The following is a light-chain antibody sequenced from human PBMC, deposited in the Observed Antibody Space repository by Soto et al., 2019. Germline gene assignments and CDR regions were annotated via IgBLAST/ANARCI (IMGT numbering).Light chain of an antibody. V-gene: IGLV2-8*01. J-gene: IGLJ2*01. CDR2: EVS. CDR3: SSYAGSNTVV. CDR1: SSDVGGYNY. Sequence: QSVLNKPPSASGSPGQSVTISCTGTSSDVGGYNYVSWYQQHPGKAPKLMIYEVSKRPSGVPDRFSGSKSGNTASLTVSGLQAEDEADYYCSSYAGSNTVVFGGGTKLTVL.